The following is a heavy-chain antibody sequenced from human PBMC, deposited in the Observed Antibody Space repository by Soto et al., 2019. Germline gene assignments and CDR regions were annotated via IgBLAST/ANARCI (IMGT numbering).Heavy chain of an antibody. J-gene: IGHJ5*02. CDR3: ARDKGIAAARTNSNCFDP. Sequence: SETLSLTCAVSGGSISSGGYSWSWIRQPPGKGLEWIGYIYHSGSTYYNPSLKSRVTISVDRSKNQFSLKLSSVTAADTAVYYCARDKGIAAARTNSNCFDPWGQATLVTVSS. D-gene: IGHD6-13*01. CDR2: IYHSGST. CDR1: GGSISSGGYS. V-gene: IGHV4-30-2*01.